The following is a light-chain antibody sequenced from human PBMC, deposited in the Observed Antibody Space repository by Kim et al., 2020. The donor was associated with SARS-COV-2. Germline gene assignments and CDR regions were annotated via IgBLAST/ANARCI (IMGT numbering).Light chain of an antibody. V-gene: IGKV2-24*01. CDR3: MQAAQFPWT. CDR2: LIS. J-gene: IGKJ1*01. Sequence: PASISCRSSQSLVSSDGNTYMSWFHQRPGQPPRLLIYLISNRFSGVPDRFSGSGAGTDFTLKISRVEAEDVGIYYCMQAAQFPWTFGQGTKVDIK. CDR1: QSLVSSDGNTY.